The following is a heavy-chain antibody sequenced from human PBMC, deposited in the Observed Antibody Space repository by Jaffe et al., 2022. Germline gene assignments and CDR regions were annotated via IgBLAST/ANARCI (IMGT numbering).Heavy chain of an antibody. Sequence: QVQLVQSGAEVKKPGSSVKVSCKASGGTFSSYAISWVRQAPGQGLEWMGGIIPIFGTANYAQKFQGRVTITTDESTSTAYMELSSLRSEDTAVYYCARDRLSNFRGYGNDAFDIWGQGTMVTVSS. J-gene: IGHJ3*02. CDR1: GGTFSSYA. CDR2: IIPIFGTA. V-gene: IGHV1-69*05. D-gene: IGHD3-10*01. CDR3: ARDRLSNFRGYGNDAFDI.